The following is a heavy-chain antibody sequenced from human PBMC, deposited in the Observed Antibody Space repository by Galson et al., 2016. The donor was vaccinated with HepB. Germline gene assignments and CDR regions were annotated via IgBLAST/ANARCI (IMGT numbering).Heavy chain of an antibody. CDR3: ARGFRGSYARDGFDI. V-gene: IGHV3-30*04. D-gene: IGHD1-26*01. CDR2: ISYDGSKK. CDR1: GFTFGTYA. J-gene: IGHJ3*02. Sequence: SLRLSCAASGFTFGTYAIHWVRQAPGKGLEWMAVISYDGSKKYYADSVRGRFTIYRDSSKNTAYLQMDSLRAEDTAVYFCARGFRGSYARDGFDIWGQGTMVTVSS.